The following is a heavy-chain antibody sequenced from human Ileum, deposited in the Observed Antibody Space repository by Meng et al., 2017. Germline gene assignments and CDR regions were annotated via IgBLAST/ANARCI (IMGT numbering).Heavy chain of an antibody. CDR1: GFTFSNAW. CDR3: TAEDPQYYFDY. Sequence: EVQLVESGGGLVKPGGSLRLSCAAPGFTFSNAWLSWVRQAPGKGLEWIARIRRKTDATTTDYVAPVKGRFTISRDDSENTLFLQMNSLKTEDTAVYYCTAEDPQYYFDYWGQGTLVTVSS. J-gene: IGHJ4*02. CDR2: IRRKTDATTT. V-gene: IGHV3-15*01.